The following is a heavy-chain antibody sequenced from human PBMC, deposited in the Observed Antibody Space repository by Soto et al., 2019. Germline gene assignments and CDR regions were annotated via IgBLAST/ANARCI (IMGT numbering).Heavy chain of an antibody. V-gene: IGHV3-30-3*01. D-gene: IGHD3-22*01. J-gene: IGHJ4*02. Sequence: QVQLVESGGGVVQPARSLRLSCAASGFTFSNYAMHWVRQARGTGLERAAVISNDGSNPYYADSVKSRFTISRDNYKNTLYLQMNSRRPEDTAVYYCARTGYDSSGYVVDYDFDYWGQGTLVTVSS. CDR3: ARTGYDSSGYVVDYDFDY. CDR1: GFTFSNYA. CDR2: ISNDGSNP.